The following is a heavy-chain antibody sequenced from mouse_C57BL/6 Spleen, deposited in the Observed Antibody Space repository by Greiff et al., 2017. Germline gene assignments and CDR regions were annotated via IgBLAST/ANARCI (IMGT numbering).Heavy chain of an antibody. CDR2: IDPSDSYT. V-gene: IGHV1-59*01. Sequence: QVQLQQPGAELVRPGTSVKLSCKASGYTFTSYWMHWVKQRPGQGLEWIGVIDPSDSYTNYNQKFKGKATLTVDTSSSTAYMQLSSLTSEDSAVYYCLNWDRDYWGQGTSVTVSS. CDR1: GYTFTSYW. D-gene: IGHD4-1*01. CDR3: LNWDRDY. J-gene: IGHJ4*01.